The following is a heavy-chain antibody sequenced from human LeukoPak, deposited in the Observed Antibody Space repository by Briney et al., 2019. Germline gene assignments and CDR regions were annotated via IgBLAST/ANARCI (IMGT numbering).Heavy chain of an antibody. J-gene: IGHJ4*02. V-gene: IGHV1-18*04. CDR3: ARVSKYYYDSSGYGY. D-gene: IGHD3-22*01. Sequence: ASVKVSCKASGYTFTGYYMHWVRQAPGQGLEWMGWISAYNGNTNYAQKLQGRVTMTTDTSTSTAYMELRSLRSDDTAVYYCARVSKYYYDSSGYGYWGQGTLVTVSS. CDR2: ISAYNGNT. CDR1: GYTFTGYY.